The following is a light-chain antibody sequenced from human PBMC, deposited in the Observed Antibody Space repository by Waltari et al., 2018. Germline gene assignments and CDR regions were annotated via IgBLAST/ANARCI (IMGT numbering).Light chain of an antibody. CDR1: QDISTW. CDR3: QQCKNSRT. J-gene: IGKJ1*01. CDR2: QAS. V-gene: IGKV1-5*03. Sequence: IQMTQSPSTLSASVEDRVIITCRASQDISTWLAWFQQKPGKGPKLLNYQASTLQSGVPSRFCGSKSGTEFTLTISSLQPDDFATYYCQQCKNSRTFGHGTRVEVK.